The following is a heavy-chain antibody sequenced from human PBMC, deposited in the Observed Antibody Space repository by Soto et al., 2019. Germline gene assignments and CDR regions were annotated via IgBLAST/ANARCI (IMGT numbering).Heavy chain of an antibody. CDR2: IYTSGST. CDR1: CAFISFYY. J-gene: IGHJ5*01. Sequence: LSLTFTVSCAFISFYYWSWIRQPAGKGLEWIGRIYTSGSTKYSPSLKSRATMSVDTSKKQFSLKLNSVTAADTAVYYCARESTVAGTDNWFDSWGQGTLVTVSS. CDR3: ARESTVAGTDNWFDS. D-gene: IGHD6-13*01. V-gene: IGHV4-4*07.